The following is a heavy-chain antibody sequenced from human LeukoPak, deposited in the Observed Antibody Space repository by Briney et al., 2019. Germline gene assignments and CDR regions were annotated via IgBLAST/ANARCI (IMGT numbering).Heavy chain of an antibody. J-gene: IGHJ4*02. V-gene: IGHV4-38-2*02. Sequence: SETLSLTCTVSGYSISSGYFWGWIRQSPGKGLEWIGSIYHSGSTYYNPSLKSRVTISVDTSKNQFSLKLSPVTAADTAVYYCARGGDGLLGDYWGQGTLVTVSS. CDR3: ARGGDGLLGDY. CDR1: GYSISSGYF. D-gene: IGHD1-26*01. CDR2: IYHSGST.